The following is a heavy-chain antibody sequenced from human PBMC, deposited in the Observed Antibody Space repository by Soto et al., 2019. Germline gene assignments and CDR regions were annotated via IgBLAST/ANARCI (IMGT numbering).Heavy chain of an antibody. CDR3: ARDCSSTSCYLWAPDAFDI. J-gene: IGHJ3*02. Sequence: GASVNVSCKSSGCSFSSYSISWVRQAPGQGLEWMGGIIPIFGTANYAQKFQGRVTITADESTSTAYMELSSLRSEDTAVYYCARDCSSTSCYLWAPDAFDIWGQGTMVTVSS. D-gene: IGHD2-2*01. CDR1: GCSFSSYS. CDR2: IIPIFGTA. V-gene: IGHV1-69*13.